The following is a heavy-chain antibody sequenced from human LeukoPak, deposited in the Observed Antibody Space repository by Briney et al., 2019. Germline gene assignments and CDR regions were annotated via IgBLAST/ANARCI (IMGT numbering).Heavy chain of an antibody. D-gene: IGHD3-9*01. V-gene: IGHV3-30*02. CDR2: IRYDGRNK. J-gene: IGHJ4*02. CDR3: AKDGRYFDWLFPFDY. CDR1: GFTFSSYG. Sequence: PGGSLRLSCAASGFTFSSYGMHWVRQAPGKGLEWVAFIRYDGRNKYYADSVKGRFTISRDNSKNTLYLQMNSLRAEDTAVYYCAKDGRYFDWLFPFDYWGQGTLVTVSS.